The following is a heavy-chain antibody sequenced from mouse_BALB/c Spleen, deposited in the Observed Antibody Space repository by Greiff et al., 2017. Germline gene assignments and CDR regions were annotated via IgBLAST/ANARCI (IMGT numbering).Heavy chain of an antibody. Sequence: EVKLMESGGGLVKPGGSLKLSCAASGFTFSSYTMSWVRQTPEKRLEWVATISSGGSYTYYPDSVKGRFTISRDNAKNTLYLQMSSLKSEDTAMYYCTREGTGVYFDYWGQGTTLTVSS. CDR2: ISSGGSYT. CDR1: GFTFSSYT. J-gene: IGHJ2*01. D-gene: IGHD3-3*01. V-gene: IGHV5-6-4*01. CDR3: TREGTGVYFDY.